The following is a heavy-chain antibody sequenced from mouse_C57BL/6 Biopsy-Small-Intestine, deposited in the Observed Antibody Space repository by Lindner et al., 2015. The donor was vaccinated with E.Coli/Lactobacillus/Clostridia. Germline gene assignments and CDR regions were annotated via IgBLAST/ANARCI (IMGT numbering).Heavy chain of an antibody. D-gene: IGHD2-1*01. Sequence: VKVSCKASGYTFTEYTMNWVRQAPGQGLEWMGWINTNTGHPTYAQGFTGRVVFSLDTSGSTAYLQISSLKPEDTAVYYCARRTDLYGNYFSDHWGQGTLVTVSS. V-gene: IGHV9-3*02. CDR1: GYTFTEYT. J-gene: IGHJ4*01. CDR3: ARRTDLYGNYFSDH. CDR2: INTNTGHP.